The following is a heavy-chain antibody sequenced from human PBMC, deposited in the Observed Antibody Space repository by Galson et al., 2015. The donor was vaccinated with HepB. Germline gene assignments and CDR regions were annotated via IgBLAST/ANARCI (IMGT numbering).Heavy chain of an antibody. V-gene: IGHV1-8*01. D-gene: IGHD4-23*01. CDR2: MNPNSGNT. CDR3: ASGLRWPLSAWYFDL. Sequence: SVKVSCKASGSTFTSYDINWVRQATGQGLEWMGWMNPNSGNTGYAQKFQGRVTMTRNTSISTAYMELSSLRSEDTAVYYCASGLRWPLSAWYFDLWGRGTLVTVSS. J-gene: IGHJ2*01. CDR1: GSTFTSYD.